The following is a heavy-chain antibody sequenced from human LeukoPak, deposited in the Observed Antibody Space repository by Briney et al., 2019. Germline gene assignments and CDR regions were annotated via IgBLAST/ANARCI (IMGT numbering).Heavy chain of an antibody. CDR2: ISSSSSYI. V-gene: IGHV3-21*01. J-gene: IGHJ5*02. CDR3: ARGIAAAGTRFDP. CDR1: GFTFSSYS. D-gene: IGHD6-13*01. Sequence: PGGSLRLSCAASGFTFSSYSMNWVRQAPGKGLEWVSSISSSSSYIYYADSVKGRFTISRDNAKNSLYLQMNGLRAEDTAVYYCARGIAAAGTRFDPWGQGTLVTVSS.